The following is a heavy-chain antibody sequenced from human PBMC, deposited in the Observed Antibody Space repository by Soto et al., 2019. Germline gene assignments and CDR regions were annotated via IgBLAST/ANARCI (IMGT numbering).Heavy chain of an antibody. CDR2: IDPGDSDT. D-gene: IGHD1-1*01. CDR3: ERQGTQIHYGMDV. CDR1: GYSLTSYW. Sequence: GGALKIHRKCFGYSLTSYWIGRVRQMPGKGREWMGIIDPGDSDTRYSQSFQGQVTIAAAKAISTAYLYWRSLKASATAMYYCERQGTQIHYGMDVWGQGTLVTVSS. V-gene: IGHV5-51*01. J-gene: IGHJ6*02.